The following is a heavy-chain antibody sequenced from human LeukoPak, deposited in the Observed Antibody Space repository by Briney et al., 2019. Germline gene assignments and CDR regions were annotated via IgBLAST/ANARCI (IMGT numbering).Heavy chain of an antibody. V-gene: IGHV3-30-3*01. J-gene: IGHJ4*02. CDR2: ISYDGSNK. D-gene: IGHD2-2*01. CDR3: ARGHCSSTNCYLFDY. CDR1: GFTFSSYA. Sequence: GGSLRLSCAASGFTFSSYAMHWVRQAPGKGLEWVAVISYDGSNKYYADSVKGRFTISRDNSRNTLYLQMNSLRAEDTAVYYCARGHCSSTNCYLFDYWGQGTLVTVSS.